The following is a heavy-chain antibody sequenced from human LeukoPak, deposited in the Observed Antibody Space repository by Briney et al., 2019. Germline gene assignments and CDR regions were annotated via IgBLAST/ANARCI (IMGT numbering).Heavy chain of an antibody. J-gene: IGHJ6*02. V-gene: IGHV3-23*01. D-gene: IGHD5-18*01. CDR3: AKQATDTAMFHYYYYYGMDV. CDR1: GFTFSSYA. CDR2: ISGSGGST. Sequence: PGGSLRLSCAASGFTFSSYAMSWVRQAPGKGLEWVSAISGSGGSTYYADSVKGRFTISRDNSKNTLYLQMNSLRAEDTAVYYCAKQATDTAMFHYYYYYGMDVWGQGTTVTVSS.